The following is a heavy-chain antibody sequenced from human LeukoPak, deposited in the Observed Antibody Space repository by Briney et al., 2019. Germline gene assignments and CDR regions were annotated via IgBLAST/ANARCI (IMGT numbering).Heavy chain of an antibody. D-gene: IGHD6-19*01. CDR3: AGDRNSDWYSPLDY. CDR1: GFTVSSDY. CDR2: IYSGGST. V-gene: IGHV3-53*01. J-gene: IGHJ4*02. Sequence: GGSLRLSCAVSGFTVSSDYMSWVRQAPGKGLEWVSVIYSGGSTYYADSVKGRFTISRDNSRNTVYMQMDSLRAEDTAIYYCAGDRNSDWYSPLDYWGQGSQVTVSP.